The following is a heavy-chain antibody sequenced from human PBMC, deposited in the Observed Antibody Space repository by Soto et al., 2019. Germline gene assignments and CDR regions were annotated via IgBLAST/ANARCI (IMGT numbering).Heavy chain of an antibody. CDR3: ARGNTMEV. CDR1: GFTFSTYW. CDR2: IKQDGSDK. V-gene: IGHV3-7*03. J-gene: IGHJ6*02. Sequence: HPGGSLRLSCSASGFTFSTYWMTWVRQAPGKGLESVANIKQDGSDKYYVDSVKGRFTISRDNAKNSLYLQMNSLRVEDTALYYCARGNTMEVWGQGTTVTVSS.